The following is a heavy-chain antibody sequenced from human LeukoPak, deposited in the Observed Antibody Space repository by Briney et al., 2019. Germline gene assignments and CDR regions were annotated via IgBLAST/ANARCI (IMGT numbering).Heavy chain of an antibody. CDR3: ARDQFDGSGSYKFDY. D-gene: IGHD3-10*01. V-gene: IGHV4-4*02. CDR1: GGSISSSNW. Sequence: PSETLSLTCAVSGGSISSSNWRSWVRQPPGKGLEWIGEIYHSGSTNYNPSLKSRVTISVDKSKNQFSLKLSSVTAADTAVYYCARDQFDGSGSYKFDYWGQGTLVTVSS. J-gene: IGHJ4*02. CDR2: IYHSGST.